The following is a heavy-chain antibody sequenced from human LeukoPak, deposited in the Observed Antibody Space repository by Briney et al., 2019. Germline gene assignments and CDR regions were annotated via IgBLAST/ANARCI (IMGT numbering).Heavy chain of an antibody. Sequence: QPGGPLGLSCVASGFTFSRYSMNWVRQAPGKGLEWVSYIGSSSSAIYYADSVKGRFTISRDNAKNSLYLQMNSLRAEDTAVYYCARDRLVGVTDDVFDIWGQGTMVTVSS. CDR2: IGSSSSAI. J-gene: IGHJ3*02. CDR1: GFTFSRYS. D-gene: IGHD1-26*01. V-gene: IGHV3-48*01. CDR3: ARDRLVGVTDDVFDI.